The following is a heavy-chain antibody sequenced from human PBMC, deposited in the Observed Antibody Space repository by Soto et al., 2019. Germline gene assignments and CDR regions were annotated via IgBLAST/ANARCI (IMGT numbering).Heavy chain of an antibody. CDR1: GGTFSSHA. J-gene: IGHJ4*02. CDR3: ARAGYYDSSGYHYFDY. CDR2: IIPIFGTA. V-gene: IGHV1-69*13. D-gene: IGHD3-22*01. Sequence: SVKVSCKASGGTFSSHAISWVRQAPGQGLEWMGGIIPIFGTANYAQKFQGRVTITADESTSTAYMELSSLRSEDTAVYYCARAGYYDSSGYHYFDYWGQGTLVTVSS.